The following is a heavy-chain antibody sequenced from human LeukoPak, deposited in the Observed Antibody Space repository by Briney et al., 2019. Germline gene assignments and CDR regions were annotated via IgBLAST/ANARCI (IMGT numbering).Heavy chain of an antibody. V-gene: IGHV3-30*02. D-gene: IGHD6-13*01. CDR2: IRYDGSNK. CDR3: AKAGGVAAEYFQH. J-gene: IGHJ1*01. Sequence: GGSMRLSCAASGFTFSSYGMHWVRQAPGKGLEWVAFIRYDGSNKYYADSVKGRFTISRDNSKNTLYLQMNSLRAEDTAVYYCAKAGGVAAEYFQHWGQGTLVTVSS. CDR1: GFTFSSYG.